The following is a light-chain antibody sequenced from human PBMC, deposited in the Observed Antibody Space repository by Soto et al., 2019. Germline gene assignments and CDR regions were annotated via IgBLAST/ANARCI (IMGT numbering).Light chain of an antibody. CDR1: QDIYDY. Sequence: DLQMTQSPSSLSASVGDSVTITCQASQDIYDYLNWYQHKPGKAPRLLIYAASNLETGVPSRFSGSGSGTDFTFTINSLQPEDIATYYCQQYDNSPMFTFGRGTKVEI. V-gene: IGKV1-33*01. CDR2: AAS. CDR3: QQYDNSPMFT. J-gene: IGKJ2*01.